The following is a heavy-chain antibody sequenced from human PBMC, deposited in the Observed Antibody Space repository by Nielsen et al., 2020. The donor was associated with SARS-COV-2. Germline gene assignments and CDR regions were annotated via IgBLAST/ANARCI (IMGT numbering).Heavy chain of an antibody. Sequence: GGSLRLSCAASGFTVSGYTMNWVRHAPGQGLELISSISSGSSYIFYADSVKGRLTVSRDNARDSLSLQMNSLGAEETAVYYCARDRHYTIPFDYWGQGALVTVSA. CDR1: GFTVSGYT. CDR2: ISSGSSYI. V-gene: IGHV3-21*01. D-gene: IGHD4-11*01. CDR3: ARDRHYTIPFDY. J-gene: IGHJ4*02.